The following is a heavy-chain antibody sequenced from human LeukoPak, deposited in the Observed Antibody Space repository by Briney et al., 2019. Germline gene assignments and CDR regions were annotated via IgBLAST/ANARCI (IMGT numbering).Heavy chain of an antibody. CDR2: IYTSGST. CDR3: ARTSYYYDSSGYYYYFDY. Sequence: SQTLSLTCTVSGGSISSGSYYWSWIRQPAGKRLEWIGRIYTSGSTNYNPSLKSRVTISVDTSKNQFSLKLSSVTAADTAVYYCARTSYYYDSSGYYYYFDYWGQGTLVTVSS. J-gene: IGHJ4*02. CDR1: GGSISSGSYY. V-gene: IGHV4-61*02. D-gene: IGHD3-22*01.